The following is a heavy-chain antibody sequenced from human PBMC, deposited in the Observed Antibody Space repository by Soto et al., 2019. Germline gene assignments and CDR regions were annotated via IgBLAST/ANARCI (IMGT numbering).Heavy chain of an antibody. CDR2: ISGSGGST. CDR3: ANRASGSYFGS. CDR1: GFTFSSYA. Sequence: EVQLLESGGGLVQPGGSLRLSCAASGFTFSSYAMNWVRQAPGKGLEWVSVISGSGGSTYYADSVKGRFTISRDNSKNSLVLQMNSLRAEDTAVYYCANRASGSYFGSWGQGTLVTVSS. J-gene: IGHJ4*02. V-gene: IGHV3-23*01. D-gene: IGHD3-10*01.